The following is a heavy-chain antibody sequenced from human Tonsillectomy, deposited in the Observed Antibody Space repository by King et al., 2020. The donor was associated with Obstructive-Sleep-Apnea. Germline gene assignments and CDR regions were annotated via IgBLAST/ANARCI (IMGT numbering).Heavy chain of an antibody. V-gene: IGHV4-59*01. D-gene: IGHD2-15*01. CDR1: GGSISSYY. J-gene: IGHJ6*02. Sequence: QLQESGPGLVKPSETLSLTCTVSGGSISSYYWSWIRQPPGKGLEWIGYIYYSGSANYNPSLKIRVTISVDTSKNQFSLKLSSVTAADTAVDYWARVLGYCRGGSCYDYYYYGMDVWGQGTTVTVSS. CDR2: IYYSGSA. CDR3: ARVLGYCRGGSCYDYYYYGMDV.